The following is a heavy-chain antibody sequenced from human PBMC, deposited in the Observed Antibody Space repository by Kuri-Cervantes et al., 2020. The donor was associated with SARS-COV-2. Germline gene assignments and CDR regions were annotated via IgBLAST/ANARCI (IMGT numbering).Heavy chain of an antibody. CDR2: INPSGGST. J-gene: IGHJ4*02. V-gene: IGHV1-46*01. CDR1: GYTFTSYY. D-gene: IGHD3-22*01. CDR3: ARDVLPAYYYDSSGPTPGMW. Sequence: ASVKVSCKASGYTFTSYYMHWVRQAPGQGLEWMGIINPSGGSTGYAQKFQGRVTMTRDTSTSTVYMELSSLRSEDTAVYYCARDVLPAYYYDSSGPTPGMWWGQGTLVTVSS.